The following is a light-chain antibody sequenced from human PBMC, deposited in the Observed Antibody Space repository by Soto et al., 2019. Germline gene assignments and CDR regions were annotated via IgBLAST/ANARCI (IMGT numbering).Light chain of an antibody. CDR1: QSVSSN. CDR3: QQYNNWLRT. J-gene: IGKJ4*01. CDR2: GAS. V-gene: IGKV3D-15*01. Sequence: DIVMTQSPATLSVSPGERATLSCRASQSVSSNLAWYQQKPGQAPRLLIFGASTRVTGIPARFSGSGSGTEFTLTISSLQSEDFAVYYCQQYNNWLRTFGGGTKVEIK.